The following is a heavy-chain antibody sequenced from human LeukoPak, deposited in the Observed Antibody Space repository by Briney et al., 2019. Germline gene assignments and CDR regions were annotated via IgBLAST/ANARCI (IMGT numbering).Heavy chain of an antibody. J-gene: IGHJ3*02. CDR3: ARVTPDIVTTSDAFDI. CDR2: INPNSGGT. V-gene: IGHV1-2*02. CDR1: GYTFTGYY. D-gene: IGHD5-12*01. Sequence: GASVKVSCKASGYTFTGYYMHWVRQAPGQGLEWMGWINPNSGGTNYAQKFQGRVTMTRDTSISTAYMELSSLRSEDTAVYYCARVTPDIVTTSDAFDIWGQGTMVTVSS.